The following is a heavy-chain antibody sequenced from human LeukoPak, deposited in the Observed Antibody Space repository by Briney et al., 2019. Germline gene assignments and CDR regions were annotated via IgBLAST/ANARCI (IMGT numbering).Heavy chain of an antibody. CDR1: GGSISSGGYY. D-gene: IGHD3-22*01. J-gene: IGHJ4*02. CDR2: IYYSGST. Sequence: SQTLSLTCTVSGGSISSGGYYWSWIRQHPGKGLEWIGYIYYSGSTYYNLSLKSRVTISVDTSKNQFSLKLSSVTAADTAVYYCARVDSSGYYYPFYWGQGTLVTVSS. V-gene: IGHV4-31*03. CDR3: ARVDSSGYYYPFY.